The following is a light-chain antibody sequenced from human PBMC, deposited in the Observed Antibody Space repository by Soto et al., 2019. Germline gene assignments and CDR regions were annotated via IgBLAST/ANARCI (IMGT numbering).Light chain of an antibody. J-gene: IGLJ1*01. V-gene: IGLV2-11*01. CDR1: SSDVGTYNY. Sequence: QSALTQPRSVSGSPGQSGTISCTGTSSDVGTYNYVSWYQQHPGKAPKVMIYDVSERPSGVPDRFSGSKSGNTASLTISGLQAEDEADYYCCSYAGSPRYVFGTGTKLTVL. CDR2: DVS. CDR3: CSYAGSPRYV.